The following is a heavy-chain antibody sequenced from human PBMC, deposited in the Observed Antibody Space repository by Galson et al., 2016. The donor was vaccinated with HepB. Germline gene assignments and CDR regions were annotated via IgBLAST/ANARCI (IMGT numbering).Heavy chain of an antibody. J-gene: IGHJ4*02. CDR2: ISTNGGPT. V-gene: IGHV3-64D*08. CDR1: GFTFSDYA. D-gene: IGHD2-2*03. CDR3: VYGYFFDY. Sequence: SLRLSCATSGFTFSDYAMNWVRQAPGKGLEYVSTISTNGGPTYYADSVKGRFAISRDNSQNTLCLQMSSLRPDDTAVYFCVYGYFFDYWGQGTLVTVSS.